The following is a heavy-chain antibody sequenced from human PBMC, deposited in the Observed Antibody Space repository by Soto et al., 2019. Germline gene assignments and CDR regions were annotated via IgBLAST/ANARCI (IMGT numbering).Heavy chain of an antibody. J-gene: IGHJ4*02. D-gene: IGHD6-13*01. V-gene: IGHV1-69*01. CDR1: GGTFSSYA. CDR3: ASGIAAAGPLSFAY. Sequence: QVQLVQSGAEVKKPGSSGKVSCKASGGTFSSYAISWVRQAPGQGLEWMGGIMPIFGTAHYAQKLQGRVTIAADESTSTAYLELSSLSSEDTAVYYCASGIAAAGPLSFAYWGQGTLVTVSS. CDR2: IMPIFGTA.